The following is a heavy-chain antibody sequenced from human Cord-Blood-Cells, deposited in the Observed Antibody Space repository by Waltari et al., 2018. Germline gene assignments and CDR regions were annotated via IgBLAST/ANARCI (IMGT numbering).Heavy chain of an antibody. J-gene: IGHJ4*02. D-gene: IGHD1-7*01. V-gene: IGHV4-39*01. CDR1: GGSISSSSYY. Sequence: QLQLQESGPGLVKPSETLSLTCTVSGGSISSSSYYRGWIRQPPGKGLEWIGSIYYSGSTYYNPSLKSRVTISVDTSKNQFSLKLSSVTAADTAVYYCARSASYNWNLFDYWGQGTLVTVSS. CDR2: IYYSGST. CDR3: ARSASYNWNLFDY.